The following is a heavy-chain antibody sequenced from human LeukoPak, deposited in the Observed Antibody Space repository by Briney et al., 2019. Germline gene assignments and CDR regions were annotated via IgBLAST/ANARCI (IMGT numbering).Heavy chain of an antibody. Sequence: TGGSLRLSCAASGFTFSSHWMSWVRQVPGKGLAWVANINRDGSEEYYVDSVKGRVTISRDNAKSSLYLQMNSLRADDTAVYYCVRVLIVGSRSIFEHWGQGTLVTVSS. CDR3: VRVLIVGSRSIFEH. CDR2: INRDGSEE. J-gene: IGHJ4*02. D-gene: IGHD2-21*01. V-gene: IGHV3-7*01. CDR1: GFTFSSHW.